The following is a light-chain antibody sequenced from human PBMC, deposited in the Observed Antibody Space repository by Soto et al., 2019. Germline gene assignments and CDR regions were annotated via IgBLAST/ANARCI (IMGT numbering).Light chain of an antibody. J-gene: IGLJ1*01. CDR2: DVS. CDR1: SSDVGGYNY. Sequence: QSVLTQPASVSGSPGQSITISCTGTSSDVGGYNYVSWYQQHPGKAPKLMIYDVSNRPSGVSNRFSGSKSGNTASLTISGLQAEDEADYYCSSYTTSSTLLYVFGTAPKVTVL. CDR3: SSYTTSSTLLYV. V-gene: IGLV2-14*01.